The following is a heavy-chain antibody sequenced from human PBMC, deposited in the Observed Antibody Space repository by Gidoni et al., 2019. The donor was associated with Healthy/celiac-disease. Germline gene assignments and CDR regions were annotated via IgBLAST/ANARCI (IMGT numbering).Heavy chain of an antibody. CDR3: ARIERGWELLYAFDI. D-gene: IGHD1-26*01. V-gene: IGHV2-26*01. CDR1: GFSLSNARMG. J-gene: IGHJ3*02. CDR2: IFSNDEK. Sequence: QVTLKASGPVLVKPPATLTLTCTVPGFSLSNARMGVSWIRQPPGKALEWLAHIFSNDEKSYSTSLKSRLTISKDTSKSQVVLTMTNMDPVDTATYYCARIERGWELLYAFDIWGQGTMVTVSS.